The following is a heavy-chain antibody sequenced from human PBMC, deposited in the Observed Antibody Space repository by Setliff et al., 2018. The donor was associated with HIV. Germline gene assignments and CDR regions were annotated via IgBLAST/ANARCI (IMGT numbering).Heavy chain of an antibody. CDR1: GYSFTANY. Sequence: ASVKVSCKASGYSFTANYIYWVRQAPGQGLEWMGWINPNSGGTNYAQKFQGRVTMTRDTSISTVYMELSRLRSDDTAVYYCARGVATGYYYYYMDVWGKGTTVTVSS. V-gene: IGHV1-2*02. CDR2: INPNSGGT. D-gene: IGHD3-9*01. CDR3: ARGVATGYYYYYMDV. J-gene: IGHJ6*03.